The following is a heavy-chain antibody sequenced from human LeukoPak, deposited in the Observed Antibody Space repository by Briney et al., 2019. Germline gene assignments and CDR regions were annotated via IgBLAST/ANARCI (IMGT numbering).Heavy chain of an antibody. CDR2: ISAYSGNT. J-gene: IGHJ5*02. D-gene: IGHD6-19*01. V-gene: IGHV1-18*01. Sequence: ASVKLSCKASGYTFTSYGIRWVLQEPGREGLGMVWISAYSGNTNYAQKLQGRVTITTDTSTSQAYLELRCLTSDDTAVYYCATAPLTYISGWYGDWFDPWGQGTLVTVSS. CDR3: ATAPLTYISGWYGDWFDP. CDR1: GYTFTSYG.